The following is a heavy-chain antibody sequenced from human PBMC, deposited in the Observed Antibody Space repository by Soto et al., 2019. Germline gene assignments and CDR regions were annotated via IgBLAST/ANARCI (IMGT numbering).Heavy chain of an antibody. J-gene: IGHJ6*02. CDR1: GGSISSPNDF. Sequence: SETLSLTCTVSGGSISSPNDFWGWIRQPPGTGLEWIGSIHYRGSTYYNPSLNSRVTISVDTSKNQFSLKLNSVTAADTAVYNCARRLVYYGSGSYYFYYYYYGMDVWGQGTTVTVSS. CDR2: IHYRGST. D-gene: IGHD3-10*01. CDR3: ARRLVYYGSGSYYFYYYYYGMDV. V-gene: IGHV4-39*01.